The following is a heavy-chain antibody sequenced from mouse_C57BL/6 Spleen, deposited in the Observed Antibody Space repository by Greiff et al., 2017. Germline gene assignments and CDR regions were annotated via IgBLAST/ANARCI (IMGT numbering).Heavy chain of an antibody. D-gene: IGHD2-1*01. J-gene: IGHJ3*01. Sequence: VQLQQSGAELVRPGTSVKMSCKASGYTFTNYWIGWAKQRPGHGLEWIGDIYPGGGSTNYNEKFKGKATLTADKSSSTAYMQFSSLTSEDSAIYYCARCGNYSWFAYWGQGTLVTVSA. CDR2: IYPGGGST. V-gene: IGHV1-63*01. CDR1: GYTFTNYW. CDR3: ARCGNYSWFAY.